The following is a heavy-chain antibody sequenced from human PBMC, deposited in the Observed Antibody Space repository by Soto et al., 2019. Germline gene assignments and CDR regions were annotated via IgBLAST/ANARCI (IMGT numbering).Heavy chain of an antibody. CDR1: GFIFSDSW. V-gene: IGHV3-7*03. Sequence: EVQLVESGGGLVQPGGFLRLSCAASGFIFSDSWMSWVRQSPGRGLEWVTNINEDGSQQYYVASVKGRFTISRDNARQSVYLQMNSLRVEDTAVYFCVRGRSTENPWGQGTVVTVSS. J-gene: IGHJ5*02. CDR2: INEDGSQQ. CDR3: VRGRSTENP.